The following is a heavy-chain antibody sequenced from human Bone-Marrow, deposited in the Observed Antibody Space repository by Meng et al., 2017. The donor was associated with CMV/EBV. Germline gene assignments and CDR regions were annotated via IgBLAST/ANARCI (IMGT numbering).Heavy chain of an antibody. CDR3: AKGDTSSPLQH. CDR2: IWYDGSNK. D-gene: IGHD1-26*01. Sequence: GESLKISCAASGFTFSNYGMHWVRQAPGKGLEWVAVIWYDGSNKYYADSVKGRFTISRDNPKNTLYLQMNSLRAEDTAVYYCAKGDTSSPLQHWGQGTLVTVSS. V-gene: IGHV3-33*06. CDR1: GFTFSNYG. J-gene: IGHJ4*02.